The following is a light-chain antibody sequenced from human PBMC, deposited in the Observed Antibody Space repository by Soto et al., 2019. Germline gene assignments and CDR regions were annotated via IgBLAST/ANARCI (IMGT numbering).Light chain of an antibody. Sequence: EIVLTQSPGTLALSPGERATLSCRASQSVSSSYLAWYQQKPGQAPRLLIYATSSRAPGIPDRFSGSGSGTDFTLTISRLEPEDFAVYYCQQCGTSPLTFGPGTKVDIK. J-gene: IGKJ3*01. V-gene: IGKV3-20*01. CDR1: QSVSSSY. CDR3: QQCGTSPLT. CDR2: ATS.